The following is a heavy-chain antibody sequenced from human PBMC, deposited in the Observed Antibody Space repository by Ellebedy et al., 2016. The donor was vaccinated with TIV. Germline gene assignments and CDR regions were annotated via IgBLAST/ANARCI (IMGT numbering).Heavy chain of an antibody. CDR2: ITGNGYST. CDR1: GFTFSSYA. V-gene: IGHV3-23*01. J-gene: IGHJ4*02. D-gene: IGHD6-13*01. Sequence: PGGSLRLSCAVPGFTFSSYAMSWARQAPGKGLEWVSAITGNGYSTYSADSVKGRFTISRDNSKNTLYLQMNSLRAEDPAVYYCAKPRRAAGTESFDYWGQGTLVTVSS. CDR3: AKPRRAAGTESFDY.